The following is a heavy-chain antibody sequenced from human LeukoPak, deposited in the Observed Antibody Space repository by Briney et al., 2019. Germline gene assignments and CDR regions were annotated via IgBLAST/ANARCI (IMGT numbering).Heavy chain of an antibody. CDR1: GFTFSSYA. CDR2: ISASGINT. CDR3: AKASVRGRPFYGMDV. V-gene: IGHV3-23*01. D-gene: IGHD3-10*01. Sequence: QAGGSLRLSCVASGFTFSSYAMNWVRQAPRKGLGWVSTISASGINTYYADSVKGRFTISGDNSKNTLYLQMNSLRVEDTAVYYCAKASVRGRPFYGMDVWGQGTTVAVSS. J-gene: IGHJ6*02.